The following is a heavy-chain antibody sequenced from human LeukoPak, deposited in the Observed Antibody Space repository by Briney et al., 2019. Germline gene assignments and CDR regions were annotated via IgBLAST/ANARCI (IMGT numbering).Heavy chain of an antibody. CDR2: INPSGDST. V-gene: IGHV1-46*01. D-gene: IGHD3-22*01. Sequence: GASVKVSRKASVYTFTSYYMHRVRQAPGQGLEWMGIINPSGDSTSYAQKFQGRVTMTRDTSTSTVYMELSRLRSEDTAVYYCARGQIVGAELDAFDIWGQGTMVTVSS. CDR3: ARGQIVGAELDAFDI. J-gene: IGHJ3*02. CDR1: VYTFTSYY.